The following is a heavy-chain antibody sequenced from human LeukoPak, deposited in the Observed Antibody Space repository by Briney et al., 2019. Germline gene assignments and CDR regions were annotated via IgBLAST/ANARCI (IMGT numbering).Heavy chain of an antibody. CDR3: ERGSARYSGSYGFDY. J-gene: IGHJ4*02. CDR1: GFTFSSYA. V-gene: IGHV3-23*01. Sequence: GGSLRLSCAASGFTFSSYAVSWVRQAPGKGLEWVSAISGSGDNTLYAEFVKGRFTISRDNSKNTMYLQMNSLRAEDTAIYYCERGSARYSGSYGFDYWGQGTLVTVSS. CDR2: ISGSGDNT. D-gene: IGHD1-26*01.